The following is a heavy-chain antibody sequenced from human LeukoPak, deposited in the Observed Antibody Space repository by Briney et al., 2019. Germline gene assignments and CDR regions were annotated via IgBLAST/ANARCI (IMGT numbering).Heavy chain of an antibody. D-gene: IGHD1-1*01. CDR3: ASGNESPFDY. J-gene: IGHJ4*02. Sequence: PSETLSLTCTVSGYSISSGYYWGWIRQPPGKGLEWIGSIYHSGSTYYNPSLKSRVTISVDTSKNQFSLKLSSVTAADTAVYYCASGNESPFDYWGQGTLVTVSS. CDR1: GYSISSGYY. V-gene: IGHV4-38-2*02. CDR2: IYHSGST.